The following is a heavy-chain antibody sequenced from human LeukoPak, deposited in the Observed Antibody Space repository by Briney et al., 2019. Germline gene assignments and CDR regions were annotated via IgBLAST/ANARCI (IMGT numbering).Heavy chain of an antibody. V-gene: IGHV4-61*01. CDR3: ARDSSSTFSP. CDR1: GGSVSSGSYY. J-gene: IGHJ5*02. D-gene: IGHD2-2*01. Sequence: SETLSLTCTVSGGSVSSGSYYWRWIRQPPGKGLEWIGYIYYSGSTNYNPSLKSRVTISVDTSKNQFSLKLSSVTAADTAVYYCARDSSSTFSPWGQGTLVTVSP. CDR2: IYYSGST.